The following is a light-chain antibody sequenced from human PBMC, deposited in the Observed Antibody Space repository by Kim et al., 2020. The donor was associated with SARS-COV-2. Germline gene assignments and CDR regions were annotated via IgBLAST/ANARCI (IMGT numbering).Light chain of an antibody. CDR3: QKYDVAPYN. J-gene: IGKJ2*01. Sequence: SASVGERVTITCRASQGIYKYLAWYQQKPGKVPKLMMYDASTLQSGFPSRFSGRGSGTSFTLTISSLQPEDVATYYCQKYDVAPYNFGQGTKLEI. V-gene: IGKV1-27*01. CDR2: DAS. CDR1: QGIYKY.